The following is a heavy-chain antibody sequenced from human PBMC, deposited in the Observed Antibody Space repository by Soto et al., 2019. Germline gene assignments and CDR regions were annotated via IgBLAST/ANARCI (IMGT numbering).Heavy chain of an antibody. V-gene: IGHV4-30-4*01. CDR2: IYYSGST. D-gene: IGHD3-3*01. CDR3: ARGPADFWSMPNYYYYYGMDV. J-gene: IGHJ6*02. Sequence: QVQLQESGPGLVKPSQTLSLTCTVSGGSISSGDYYWSWIRQPPGKGLEWIGYIYYSGSTYYNPSLNSRVTISVDTSKNQFSLKLSSVTAADTAVYYCARGPADFWSMPNYYYYYGMDVWGQGTTVTVSS. CDR1: GGSISSGDYY.